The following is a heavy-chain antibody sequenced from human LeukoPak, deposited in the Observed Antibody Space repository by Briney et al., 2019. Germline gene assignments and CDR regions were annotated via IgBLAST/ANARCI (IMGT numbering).Heavy chain of an antibody. D-gene: IGHD6-25*01. CDR3: NRPRGDLTFDF. V-gene: IGHV3-73*01. CDR1: GFTFSDSA. CDR2: IRSKANGYAT. J-gene: IGHJ4*02. Sequence: GGSLRLSCAASGFTFSDSAMHWVRQASGKGLEWIGRIRSKANGYATAYAASVKDRFIISRDDSKNAAYLQMNSLKTEDRAVYYRNRPRGDLTFDFWGQGTLVNVSS.